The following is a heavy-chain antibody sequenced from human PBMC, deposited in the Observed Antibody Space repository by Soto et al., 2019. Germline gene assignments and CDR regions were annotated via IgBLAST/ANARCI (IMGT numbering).Heavy chain of an antibody. CDR2: IYHSGST. V-gene: IGHV4-30-2*01. CDR1: GGSISSGGYS. Sequence: PSETLSLTCAVAGGSISSGGYSWSWIRQPPGKGLEWIGYIYHSGSTYYNPSLKSRVTISVDRSKNQFSLKLSSVTAADTAVYYCPRRYSSSDHYNWFDPWGQGTLVTVSS. D-gene: IGHD6-6*01. CDR3: PRRYSSSDHYNWFDP. J-gene: IGHJ5*02.